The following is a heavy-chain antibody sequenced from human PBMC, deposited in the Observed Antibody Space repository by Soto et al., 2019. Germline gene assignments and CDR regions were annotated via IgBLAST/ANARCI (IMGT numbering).Heavy chain of an antibody. J-gene: IGHJ4*02. CDR3: AKDFGRRSGAWVYYYDY. CDR1: EFTFSNYA. V-gene: IGHV3-23*01. D-gene: IGHD3-10*01. Sequence: EVQLLESGGGLVQPGGSLRLSCAASEFTFSNYAMSWVRQAPGKGLEWVSEISAGGGSTYYADSVKGRFTISRDNSNSTLYLQMNGLRAEDTAVYYCAKDFGRRSGAWVYYYDYWGQGTLVTVSS. CDR2: ISAGGGST.